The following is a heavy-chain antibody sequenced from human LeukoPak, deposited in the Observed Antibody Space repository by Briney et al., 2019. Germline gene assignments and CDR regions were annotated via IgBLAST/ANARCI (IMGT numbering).Heavy chain of an antibody. D-gene: IGHD2-8*01. V-gene: IGHV3-20*04. CDR3: GRDGWCANGVCYGGTHC. CDR1: GFTFSNYR. Sequence: PAGSLGLSCAASGFTFSNYRISCVPQAPVNGLDLVSGINWNVGSTVYADTVKGRFTISRYDGRNSLYLHMNSIRAGDSHVSYCGRDGWCANGVCYGGTHCWGQGTLITVSS. J-gene: IGHJ4*02. CDR2: INWNVGST.